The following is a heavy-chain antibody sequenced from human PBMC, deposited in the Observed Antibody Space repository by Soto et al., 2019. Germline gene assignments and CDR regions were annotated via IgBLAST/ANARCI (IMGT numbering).Heavy chain of an antibody. Sequence: QITLKESGPTLVKPTQTLTLTCTFSGFSLSTGGMGVGWIRQPPGKALEGLALIYWDGDRRYRPSLMSRLTIAKDTSKNQVVLTMTNMDPVDTATYYCVHSRCGGDCLQSYSSHYYYGMDIWGQGTTVTVSS. CDR2: IYWDGDR. J-gene: IGHJ6*02. CDR1: GFSLSTGGMG. D-gene: IGHD2-21*02. CDR3: VHSRCGGDCLQSYSSHYYYGMDI. V-gene: IGHV2-5*02.